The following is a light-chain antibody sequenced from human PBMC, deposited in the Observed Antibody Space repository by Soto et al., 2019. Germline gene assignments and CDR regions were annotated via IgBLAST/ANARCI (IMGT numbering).Light chain of an antibody. J-gene: IGLJ2*01. CDR2: INSDGSH. Sequence: QSVLTQSPSASASLGASVKLTCTLSSGHSNYAIAWHQQQPEKGPLFLMKINSDGSHSKGDGIPDRFSGSSSGAERYLTISTLQSEDEADYYCQTWVTGIHIFGGGTKLTVL. CDR3: QTWVTGIHI. V-gene: IGLV4-69*01. CDR1: SGHSNYA.